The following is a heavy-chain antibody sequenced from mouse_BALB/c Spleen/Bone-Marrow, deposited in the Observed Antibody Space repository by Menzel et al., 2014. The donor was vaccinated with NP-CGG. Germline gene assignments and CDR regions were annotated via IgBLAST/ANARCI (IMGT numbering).Heavy chain of an antibody. V-gene: IGHV5-6-3*01. J-gene: IGHJ2*01. CDR2: INSNGGST. CDR3: ARGNYGNYVDYFDY. D-gene: IGHD2-1*01. CDR1: GFTFSSYG. Sequence: EVQRVESGGGLVQPGGFLKLSCAASGFTFSSYGMSWVRQTPDKRLELVASINSNGGSTYYPDSVKGRFTISRDNAKNTLSLQMSSLKSEDTAMYYCARGNYGNYVDYFDYWGQGTTLTVSS.